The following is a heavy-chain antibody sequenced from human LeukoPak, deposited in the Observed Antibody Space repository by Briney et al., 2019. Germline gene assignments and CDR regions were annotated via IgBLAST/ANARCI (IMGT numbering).Heavy chain of an antibody. CDR1: GGSFSGYY. V-gene: IGHV4-59*08. Sequence: SETLSLTCAVYGGSFSGYYWSWIRQPPGKGLEWIGYIYCSGSTNYNPSLKSRVTISVDTSKNQFSLKLSSVTAADTAVYYCARRSDSGSYRGYWYFDLWGRGTLVTVSS. J-gene: IGHJ2*01. D-gene: IGHD1-26*01. CDR3: ARRSDSGSYRGYWYFDL. CDR2: IYCSGST.